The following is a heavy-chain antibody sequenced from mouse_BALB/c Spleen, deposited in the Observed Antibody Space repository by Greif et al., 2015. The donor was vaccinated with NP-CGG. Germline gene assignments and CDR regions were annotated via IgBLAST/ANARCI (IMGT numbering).Heavy chain of an antibody. CDR2: IYPGSGST. V-gene: IGHV1-81*01. Sequence: VQLQQSGPELVKPGASVKMSCKASGYTFTDYVISWVKQRTGQGLEWIGEIYPGSGSTYYNEKFKGKATLTADKSSNTAYMQLSSLTSGDSAVYFCARHDYFDYWGQGTTLTVSS. CDR1: GYTFTDYV. J-gene: IGHJ2*01. CDR3: ARHDYFDY.